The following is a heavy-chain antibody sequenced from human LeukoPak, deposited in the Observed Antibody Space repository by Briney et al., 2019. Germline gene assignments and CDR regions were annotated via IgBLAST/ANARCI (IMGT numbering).Heavy chain of an antibody. D-gene: IGHD3-22*01. CDR1: GFTFSSYA. Sequence: GGSLRLSCAASGFTFSSYAMHWVRQAPGKGLEWVAVILYDGSNKYYADSVKGRFTISRDNSKNTLYLQMNSLRAEDTAVYYCARVITDYYDSSGYPIDYWGQGTLVTVSS. CDR2: ILYDGSNK. CDR3: ARVITDYYDSSGYPIDY. J-gene: IGHJ4*02. V-gene: IGHV3-30*04.